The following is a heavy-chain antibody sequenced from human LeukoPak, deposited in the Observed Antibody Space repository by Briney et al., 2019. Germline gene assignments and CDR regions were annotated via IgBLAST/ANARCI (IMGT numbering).Heavy chain of an antibody. V-gene: IGHV3-23*01. D-gene: IGHD2-15*01. J-gene: IGHJ4*02. CDR1: GFTFSSYA. CDR3: AKDRDIVVVRSCYFDY. CDR2: ISGSGGSS. Sequence: PGGSLRLSCAASGFTFSSYATSWVRQAPGKGLEWVSAISGSGGSSYYADSVKGRFTISRDNSKNTLYLQMNSLRAEDTAVYYCAKDRDIVVVRSCYFDYWGQGTLVTVSS.